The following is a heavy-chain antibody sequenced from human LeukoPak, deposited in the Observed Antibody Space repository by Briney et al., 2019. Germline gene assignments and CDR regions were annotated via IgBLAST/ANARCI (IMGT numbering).Heavy chain of an antibody. CDR1: GGTFSSYA. Sequence: GASVNVSCKASGGTFSSYAISWVRQAPGQGLEGMGGIIPIFGTANYAQKFQGRVTITADESTSTAYMELSSLRSEDTAVYYCARELIAAAAPDYWGQGTLVTVSS. J-gene: IGHJ4*02. D-gene: IGHD6-13*01. V-gene: IGHV1-69*01. CDR2: IIPIFGTA. CDR3: ARELIAAAAPDY.